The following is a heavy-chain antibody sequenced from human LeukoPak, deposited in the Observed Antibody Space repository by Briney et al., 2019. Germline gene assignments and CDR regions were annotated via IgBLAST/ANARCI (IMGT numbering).Heavy chain of an antibody. Sequence: SETLSLTCTVYGGSFSGYYWSWIRQPPGKGLEWIGEINHSGSTNYNPSLKSRVTISVDTSKNQFSLKLSSVTAADTAVYYCARGRGTTRSGFDYWGQGTLVTVSS. CDR3: ARGRGTTRSGFDY. J-gene: IGHJ4*02. D-gene: IGHD1-1*01. CDR2: INHSGST. CDR1: GGSFSGYY. V-gene: IGHV4-34*01.